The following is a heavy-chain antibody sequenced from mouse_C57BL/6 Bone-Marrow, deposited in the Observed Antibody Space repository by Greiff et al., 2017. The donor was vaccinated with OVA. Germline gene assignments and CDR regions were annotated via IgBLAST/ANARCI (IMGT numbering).Heavy chain of an antibody. J-gene: IGHJ4*01. V-gene: IGHV10-1*01. CDR1: GFSFNTYA. Sequence: EVHLVESGGGLVQPKGSLKLSCAASGFSFNTYAMNWVRQAPGKGLEWVARIRSKSNNYATYYADSVKDRFTISRDDSESMLYLQMNNLKTEDTAMYYCVRQTAQATFYAMDYWGQGTSVTVSS. CDR3: VRQTAQATFYAMDY. D-gene: IGHD3-2*02. CDR2: IRSKSNNYAT.